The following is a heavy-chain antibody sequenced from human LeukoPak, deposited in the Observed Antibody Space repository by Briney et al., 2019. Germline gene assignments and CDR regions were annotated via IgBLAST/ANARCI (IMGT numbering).Heavy chain of an antibody. CDR2: ISAYNGNT. J-gene: IGHJ6*03. V-gene: IGHV1-18*04. Sequence: ASVKVSCKASGYTFTGYYMHWVRQAPGQGLEWMGWISAYNGNTNYAQKLQGRVTMTTDTSTSTAYMELRSLRSDDTAVYYCARDGIYYDILTGYYKGYYYYYMDVWGKGTTVTVSS. CDR3: ARDGIYYDILTGYYKGYYYYYMDV. CDR1: GYTFTGYY. D-gene: IGHD3-9*01.